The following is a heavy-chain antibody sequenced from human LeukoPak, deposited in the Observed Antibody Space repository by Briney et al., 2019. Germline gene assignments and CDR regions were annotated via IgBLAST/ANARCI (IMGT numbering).Heavy chain of an antibody. J-gene: IGHJ4*02. D-gene: IGHD3-22*01. V-gene: IGHV4-34*01. CDR3: ARHPSGYYYKYFDY. CDR2: INHSGST. Sequence: PSETLSLTCAVYGGSFSGYYWSWIRQPPGKGLGWIGEINHSGSTNYNPSLKSRVTISVDTSKNQFSLKLSSVTAADTAVYYCARHPSGYYYKYFDYWGQGTLVTVSS. CDR1: GGSFSGYY.